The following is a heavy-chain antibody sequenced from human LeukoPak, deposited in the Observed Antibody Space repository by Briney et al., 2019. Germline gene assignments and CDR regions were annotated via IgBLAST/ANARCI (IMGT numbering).Heavy chain of an antibody. CDR3: AKGHYGSGSYDY. Sequence: PGGSLRLSCAGSGFTFSSYAMHWVRQAPGKGLEWVTFISHDGSNKFYADSVKGRFTISRDNSKNTLYLQMNSLRPEDTAIYHCAKGHYGSGSYDYWGQGNLVTVSS. CDR1: GFTFSSYA. J-gene: IGHJ4*02. D-gene: IGHD3-10*01. CDR2: ISHDGSNK. V-gene: IGHV3-30*18.